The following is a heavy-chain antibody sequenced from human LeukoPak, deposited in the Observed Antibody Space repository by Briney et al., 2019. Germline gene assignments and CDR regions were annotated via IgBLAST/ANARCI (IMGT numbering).Heavy chain of an antibody. CDR3: APKGGSGDYYFYMDV. V-gene: IGHV3-21*01. Sequence: GGSLRLSCAASGFTFSSYSMNWVHQAPGKGLEWVSSISSSSTYIYYTDSVEGRFTISRDNAKNSLYLQMNSLRAEDTAVYYCAPKGGSGDYYFYMDVWGKGTTVTVSS. J-gene: IGHJ6*03. D-gene: IGHD6-19*01. CDR1: GFTFSSYS. CDR2: ISSSSTYI.